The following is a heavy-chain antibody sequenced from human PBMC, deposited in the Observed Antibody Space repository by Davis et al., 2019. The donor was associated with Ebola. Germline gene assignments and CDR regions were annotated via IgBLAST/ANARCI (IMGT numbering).Heavy chain of an antibody. CDR1: GFTFSDYY. V-gene: IGHV3-11*01. J-gene: IGHJ5*02. Sequence: GESLKISCAASGFTFSDYYMTWIRQAPGKGLEWVSYISSSGSTIYYADSVKGRFTISRDNSRNTLYLQMNSLRVEDTAVYYCAKDRVGLWTDPLRLPIDPWGQGTLVTVSS. D-gene: IGHD3/OR15-3a*01. CDR3: AKDRVGLWTDPLRLPIDP. CDR2: ISSSGSTI.